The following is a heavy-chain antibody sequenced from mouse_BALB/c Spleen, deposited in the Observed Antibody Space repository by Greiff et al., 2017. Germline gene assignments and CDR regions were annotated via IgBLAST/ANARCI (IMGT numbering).Heavy chain of an antibody. CDR1: GFTFSSFG. V-gene: IGHV5-17*02. CDR3: AKIHYYGGAMDY. J-gene: IGHJ4*01. CDR2: ISSGSSTI. Sequence: EVKLVESGGGLVQPGGSRKLSCAASGFTFSSFGMHWVRQAPEKGLEWVAYISSGSSTIYYADTVKGRFTISRDNPKNTLFLQMTSLRSEDTAMYYCAKIHYYGGAMDYWGQGTSVTVSS. D-gene: IGHD1-2*01.